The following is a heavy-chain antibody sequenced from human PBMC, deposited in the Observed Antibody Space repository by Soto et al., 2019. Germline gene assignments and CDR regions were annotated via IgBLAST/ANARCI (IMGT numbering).Heavy chain of an antibody. Sequence: PGESLKISCKGSGYSFTSYWISWVRQMPGKGLEWMGRIDPSDSYTNYSPSFQGHVTISADKSISTAYLQWSSLKASDTAMYYCARHQSQLRFLEWFPNDYWGQGTLVTVSS. CDR1: GYSFTSYW. CDR2: IDPSDSYT. D-gene: IGHD3-3*01. J-gene: IGHJ4*02. V-gene: IGHV5-10-1*01. CDR3: ARHQSQLRFLEWFPNDY.